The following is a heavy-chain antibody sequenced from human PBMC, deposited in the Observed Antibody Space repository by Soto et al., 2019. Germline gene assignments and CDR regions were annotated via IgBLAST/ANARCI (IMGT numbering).Heavy chain of an antibody. Sequence: GGSLRLSFAASGFTFSSYAMSWVRQAPGKGLEWVSAISGSGGSTYYADSVKGRFTISRDNSKNTLYLQMNSLRAEDTAVYYCAKVILVPGYSYGPGGLYFDYWGQGTLVTVSS. CDR3: AKVILVPGYSYGPGGLYFDY. CDR2: ISGSGGST. D-gene: IGHD5-18*01. CDR1: GFTFSSYA. J-gene: IGHJ4*02. V-gene: IGHV3-23*01.